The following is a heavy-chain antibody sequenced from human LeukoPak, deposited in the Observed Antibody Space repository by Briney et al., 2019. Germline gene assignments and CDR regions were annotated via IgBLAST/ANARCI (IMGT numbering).Heavy chain of an antibody. CDR3: ARGRYCSSTSCPRGWFDP. CDR1: GGSFSGYY. D-gene: IGHD2-2*01. V-gene: IGHV4-34*01. Sequence: SETLSLTCGVYGGSFSGYYWSWIRQPPGKGLEWIGEINHSGSTNYNPSLKSRVTISVDTSKNQFSLKLSSVTAADTAVYYCARGRYCSSTSCPRGWFDPWGQGTLVTVSS. J-gene: IGHJ5*02. CDR2: INHSGST.